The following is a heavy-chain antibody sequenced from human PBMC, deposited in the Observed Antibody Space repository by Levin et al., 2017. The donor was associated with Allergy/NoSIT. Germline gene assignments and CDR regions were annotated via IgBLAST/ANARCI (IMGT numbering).Heavy chain of an antibody. Sequence: SQTLSLTCAVSGYSISSGYYWGWIRQPPGKGLEWIGSIYHSGSTYYNPSLKSRVTISVDTSKNQFSLKLSSVTAADTAVYYCARDPVGDFWSGYYNAYYYGMDVWGQGTTVTVSS. CDR3: ARDPVGDFWSGYYNAYYYGMDV. CDR1: GYSISSGYY. J-gene: IGHJ6*02. CDR2: IYHSGST. D-gene: IGHD3-3*01. V-gene: IGHV4-38-2*02.